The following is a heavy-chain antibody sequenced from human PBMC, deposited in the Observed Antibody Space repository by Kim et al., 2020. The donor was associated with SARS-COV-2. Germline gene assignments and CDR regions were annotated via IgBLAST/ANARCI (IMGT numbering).Heavy chain of an antibody. CDR2: IDCGDGYT. CDR3: LGGYYFDY. Sequence: ASVKVSCKTSGYTFTRDSIHWVRQAPGQGLEWMGAIDCGDGYTKYSEKFQGRVTFTRDTSASTAYMELSGLRSEDSAVFYCLGGYYFDYWGQVTPVTVSS. V-gene: IGHV1-3*01. D-gene: IGHD2-15*01. CDR1: GYTFTRDS. J-gene: IGHJ4*02.